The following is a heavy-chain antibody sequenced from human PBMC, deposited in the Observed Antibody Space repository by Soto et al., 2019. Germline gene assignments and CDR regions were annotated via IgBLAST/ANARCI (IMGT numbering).Heavy chain of an antibody. CDR2: INHSGST. CDR1: GGSFSGYY. Sequence: SETLSLTCAVYGGSFSGYYWSWIRQPPGKGLEWIGEINHSGSTNYNPSLKSRVTISVDTSKNQFSLKLSSVTAADTAVYYCARGGYGRYVLDDWGQGTLVTVSS. V-gene: IGHV4-34*01. D-gene: IGHD4-17*01. CDR3: ARGGYGRYVLDD. J-gene: IGHJ4*02.